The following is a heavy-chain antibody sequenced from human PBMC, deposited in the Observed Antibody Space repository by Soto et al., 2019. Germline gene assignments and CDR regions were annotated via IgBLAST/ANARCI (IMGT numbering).Heavy chain of an antibody. CDR2: IWYDGSNQ. CDR1: GFTFSSYA. CDR3: ARLSSTWSAPY. D-gene: IGHD6-13*01. J-gene: IGHJ4*02. Sequence: QVQLVESGGGVVQPGRSLRLSCAASGFTFSSYAMHWVRQAPGKGLEWVAVIWYDGSNQYYADSVKGRFTISRDNSKNTLYLQMNSLRAEDTAVYYCARLSSTWSAPYWGQGTLVTVSS. V-gene: IGHV3-33*01.